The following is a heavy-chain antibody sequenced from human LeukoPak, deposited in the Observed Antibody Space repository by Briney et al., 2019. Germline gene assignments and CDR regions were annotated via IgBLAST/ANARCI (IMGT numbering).Heavy chain of an antibody. Sequence: GASVKVSCKASGGTFTNYAISWVRQAPEQGLEWMGGIIPMYGRGTYAQKFQGRVTITADESTSTVYMELRSLTSEDTAVYYCARGQSSLGSPYYFDYWGQGTLVTVSS. J-gene: IGHJ4*02. CDR1: GGTFTNYA. D-gene: IGHD3-16*01. CDR3: ARGQSSLGSPYYFDY. V-gene: IGHV1-69*13. CDR2: IIPMYGRG.